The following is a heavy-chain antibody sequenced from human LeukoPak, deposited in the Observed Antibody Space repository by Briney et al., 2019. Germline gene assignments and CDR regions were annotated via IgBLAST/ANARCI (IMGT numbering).Heavy chain of an antibody. CDR3: AKGWYVVPAAIS. J-gene: IGHJ4*02. D-gene: IGHD2-2*02. CDR1: GFTFSRYA. Sequence: GGSLRLSCAASGFTFSRYAMSWVPQAPGKGLEWVSAISGSGGSTYYADAVKGRFTISRDNSKNTLYLQMNSLRAEDTAVYYCAKGWYVVPAAISWGQGTLVTVSS. V-gene: IGHV3-23*01. CDR2: ISGSGGST.